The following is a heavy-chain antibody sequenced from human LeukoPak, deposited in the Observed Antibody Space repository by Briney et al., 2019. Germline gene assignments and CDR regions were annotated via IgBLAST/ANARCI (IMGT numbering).Heavy chain of an antibody. CDR3: AREDYYGSGSYYNALDS. Sequence: GASVKVSCTASGYTFTGYYMHWVRQAPGQGLEWMGWINPNSGGTNFAQRFQGRVTMTRDTSISTAYMELSRLRSADTAVFYCAREDYYGSGSYYNALDSWGQGTLVTVSS. CDR2: INPNSGGT. D-gene: IGHD3-10*01. CDR1: GYTFTGYY. J-gene: IGHJ5*01. V-gene: IGHV1-2*02.